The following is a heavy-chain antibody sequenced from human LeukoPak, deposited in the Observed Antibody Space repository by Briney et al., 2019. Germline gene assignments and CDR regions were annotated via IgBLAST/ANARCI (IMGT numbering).Heavy chain of an antibody. CDR3: AKASAASFNYYFDY. J-gene: IGHJ4*02. V-gene: IGHV3-23*01. D-gene: IGHD6-13*01. CDR2: TSGSGGST. CDR1: GFTFSNAW. Sequence: GGSLRLSCAASGFTFSNAWMSWVRQAPGKGLEWVSATSGSGGSTYYADSVRGRFTISRDNSKNTLYLQMNSLRAEDTAVYYCAKASAASFNYYFDYWGQGTLVTVSS.